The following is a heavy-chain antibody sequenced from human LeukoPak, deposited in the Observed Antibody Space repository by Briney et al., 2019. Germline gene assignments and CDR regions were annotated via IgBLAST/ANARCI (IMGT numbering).Heavy chain of an antibody. Sequence: GASVKVSCKASGYTFTSYDINWVRQATGQGLEWMGWMNPNSGNTGYAQKFQGRVTMTRNTSISTAYMELSGLRSEDTAVYYCARGLNEYYDSSGYVRWGQGTLVTVSS. CDR1: GYTFTSYD. D-gene: IGHD3-22*01. J-gene: IGHJ4*02. V-gene: IGHV1-8*01. CDR3: ARGLNEYYDSSGYVR. CDR2: MNPNSGNT.